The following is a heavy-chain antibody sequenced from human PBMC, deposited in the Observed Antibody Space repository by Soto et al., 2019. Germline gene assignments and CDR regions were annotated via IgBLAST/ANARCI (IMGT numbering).Heavy chain of an antibody. J-gene: IGHJ6*02. V-gene: IGHV1-2*02. D-gene: IGHD6-19*01. CDR3: ARVVDSSGWYDYYYGMDV. CDR2: INPNSGGT. CDR1: GYTFTGYY. Sequence: GASVKVSCKASGYTFTGYYMHWVRQAPGQGLEWMGWINPNSGGTNYAQKFQGRVAMTRDTSISTAYMELSRLRSDDTAVYYCARVVDSSGWYDYYYGMDVWGQGTTVTVSS.